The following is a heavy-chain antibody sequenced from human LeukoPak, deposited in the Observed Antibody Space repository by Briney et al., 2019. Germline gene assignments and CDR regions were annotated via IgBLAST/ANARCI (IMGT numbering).Heavy chain of an antibody. Sequence: SETLSLTCFVSGASISRSGYYWGWIRQPPGKGLEWTGSIYYSGSTHYNPSLKSRITISVDTSKNQFSLKLSFVTAADTAVYYCARLGDYGVDYWGQGTLVTVSS. CDR2: IYYSGST. CDR3: ARLGDYGVDY. V-gene: IGHV4-39*01. CDR1: GASISRSGYY. J-gene: IGHJ4*02. D-gene: IGHD4-17*01.